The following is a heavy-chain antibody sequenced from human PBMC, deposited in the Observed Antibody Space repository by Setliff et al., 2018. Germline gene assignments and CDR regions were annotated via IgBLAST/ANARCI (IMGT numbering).Heavy chain of an antibody. CDR3: AREGGGSGWTPDS. CDR1: GGSISNYY. V-gene: IGHV4-59*01. D-gene: IGHD6-19*01. CDR2: IYYNGRS. J-gene: IGHJ4*02. Sequence: SETLSLTCTVSGGSISNYYWSWIRQSPGKGLEWIGFIYYNGRSDHNPSFQSRVTMSADRSKNQFSLNLRAMTAADTAVHYCAREGGGSGWTPDSWGQGTLVTVSS.